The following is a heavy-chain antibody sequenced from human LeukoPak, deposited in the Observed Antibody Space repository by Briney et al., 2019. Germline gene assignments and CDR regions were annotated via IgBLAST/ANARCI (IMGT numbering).Heavy chain of an antibody. V-gene: IGHV5-51*01. CDR1: GYSFTSYW. Sequence: GESLKISCKGSGYSFTSYWIGWVRQMPGKGLEGMGMIYPGDSDTRYSPSFQGQVTISADKSISTAFLQWSSLKASDTAMYYCARHRLGYSGSYAFDYWGQGTLVTVSS. CDR3: ARHRLGYSGSYAFDY. D-gene: IGHD1-26*01. J-gene: IGHJ4*02. CDR2: IYPGDSDT.